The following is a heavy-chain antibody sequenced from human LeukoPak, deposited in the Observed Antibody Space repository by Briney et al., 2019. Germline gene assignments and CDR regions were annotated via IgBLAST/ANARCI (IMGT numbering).Heavy chain of an antibody. CDR3: ARHAHIVVVPAAQYYFDY. J-gene: IGHJ4*02. CDR1: GGSISSGSYY. V-gene: IGHV4-61*02. D-gene: IGHD2-2*01. CDR2: IYTSGST. Sequence: SETLSLTCTVSGGSISSGSYYWSWIRQPAGKGLEWIGRIYTSGSTNYNPSLKSRVTISVDTSKNQFSLKLSSVTAADTAVYYCARHAHIVVVPAAQYYFDYWGQGPLVTVSS.